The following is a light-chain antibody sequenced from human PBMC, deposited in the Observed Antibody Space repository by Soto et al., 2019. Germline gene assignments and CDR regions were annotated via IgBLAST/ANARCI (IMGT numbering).Light chain of an antibody. J-gene: IGKJ2*03. V-gene: IGKV1-39*01. CDR2: AAS. Sequence: DIQMTQSPSSLSASVGDRVTITCRASQSISRYLTWYQHTPGMAPKVLIYAASSLQSGLPSRFSGSGPGTECTLTISDLQPEDFTTYYCQQCYTAPYSFGQGPNLEI. CDR1: QSISRY. CDR3: QQCYTAPYS.